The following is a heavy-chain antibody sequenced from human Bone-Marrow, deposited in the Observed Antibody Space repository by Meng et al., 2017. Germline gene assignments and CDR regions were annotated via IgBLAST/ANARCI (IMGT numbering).Heavy chain of an antibody. Sequence: VQLGYVLWNPGAQVSVSCKASGYPFTSYPRNWVRQAPGQGLEWMGWINTNTGNPTYAQGFTGRFVFSLDTSVSTAYLEISSLKAEDTAVYYCARRQPFDYWGQGTLVTVFS. CDR3: ARRQPFDY. J-gene: IGHJ4*02. V-gene: IGHV7-4-1*02. CDR2: INTNTGNP. CDR1: GYPFTSYP. D-gene: IGHD5-18*01.